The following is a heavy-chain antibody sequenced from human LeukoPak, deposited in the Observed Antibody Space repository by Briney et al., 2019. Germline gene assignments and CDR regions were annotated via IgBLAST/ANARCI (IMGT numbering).Heavy chain of an antibody. Sequence: ASVKVSCKASGYTFAGYYVHWVRQAPGQGLEWMGWINPNSGGTNYAQKFQGRVTMTRDTSISTAYMELSRLRSDDTAVYYCARDGGYSDYFDYWGQGTLVTVSS. CDR3: ARDGGYSDYFDY. D-gene: IGHD3-22*01. V-gene: IGHV1-2*02. CDR1: GYTFAGYY. CDR2: INPNSGGT. J-gene: IGHJ4*02.